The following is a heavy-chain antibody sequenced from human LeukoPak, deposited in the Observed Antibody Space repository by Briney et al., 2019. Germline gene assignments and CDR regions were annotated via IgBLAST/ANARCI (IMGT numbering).Heavy chain of an antibody. D-gene: IGHD5-12*01. CDR3: ARGGYSFYNL. J-gene: IGHJ4*02. Sequence: SETLSLTCTVSGGSLSSYYWSWLRQPPGKGLEWIGYIYYSGSTNYNPSLKSRVTISVDTSKNQFSLKLNSVTAADTAVYFCARGGYSFYNLWGQGTLVTVSS. CDR1: GGSLSSYY. CDR2: IYYSGST. V-gene: IGHV4-59*01.